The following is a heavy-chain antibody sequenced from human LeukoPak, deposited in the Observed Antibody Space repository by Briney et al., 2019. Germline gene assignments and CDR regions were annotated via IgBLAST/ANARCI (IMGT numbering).Heavy chain of an antibody. D-gene: IGHD3-10*01. J-gene: IGHJ6*03. CDR1: GFTFSRYS. CDR3: ARDQASRYYYGSGSPRSDYYYMDV. Sequence: GGSLRLSCAASGFTFSRYSMNWVRQAPGKGLEWVANIKQDGSEKYYVDSVKGRFTISRDNAKNSLYLQMNSLRAEDTAVYYCARDQASRYYYGSGSPRSDYYYMDVWGKGTTVTISS. CDR2: IKQDGSEK. V-gene: IGHV3-7*01.